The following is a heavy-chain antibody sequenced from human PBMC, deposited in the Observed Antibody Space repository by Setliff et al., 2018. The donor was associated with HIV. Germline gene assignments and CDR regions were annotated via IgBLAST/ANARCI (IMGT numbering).Heavy chain of an antibody. Sequence: GGSLRLSCATSGFMFTNYWMSWVRQAPGKGLESVANVKQDGTETLYVDSVKGRFTISRDNAKNSLYLQMNSLRAEDTAMYYCARDWRSGYDLNFDYWGQGTLVTVSS. J-gene: IGHJ4*02. D-gene: IGHD5-12*01. CDR3: ARDWRSGYDLNFDY. CDR1: GFMFTNYW. CDR2: VKQDGTET. V-gene: IGHV3-7*01.